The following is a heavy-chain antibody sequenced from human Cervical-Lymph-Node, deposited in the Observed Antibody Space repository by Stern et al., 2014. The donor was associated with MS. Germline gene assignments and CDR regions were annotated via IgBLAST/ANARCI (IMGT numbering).Heavy chain of an antibody. CDR1: GFTFDDYS. J-gene: IGHJ6*02. CDR2: ISSKSGTI. CDR3: TKDMRGVGYGGYV. Sequence: EVQLVESAGGLVQPGRSLRLPCAASGFTFDDYSMHRVPQVPGTGLESVSSISSKSGTIGYADSVKGRFTISRDNAKNSLHLQMNSLRADDTAFYYCTKDMRGVGYGGYVWGRGTTVTVSS. V-gene: IGHV3-9*01. D-gene: IGHD5-24*01.